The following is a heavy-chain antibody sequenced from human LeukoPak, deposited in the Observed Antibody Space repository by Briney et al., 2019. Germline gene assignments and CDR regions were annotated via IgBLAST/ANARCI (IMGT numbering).Heavy chain of an antibody. CDR2: ISSNGGST. CDR3: ARGGAYYYYYYMGV. Sequence: PGGSLRLSCAASGFAFSSYAMHWVRQGPGKGLEYVSAISSNGGSTYYANSVKGRFTISRDNSKNTLYLQMGSLRAEDMAVYYCARGGAYYYYYYMGVWGKGTTVTVSS. CDR1: GFAFSSYA. J-gene: IGHJ6*03. D-gene: IGHD2-15*01. V-gene: IGHV3-64*01.